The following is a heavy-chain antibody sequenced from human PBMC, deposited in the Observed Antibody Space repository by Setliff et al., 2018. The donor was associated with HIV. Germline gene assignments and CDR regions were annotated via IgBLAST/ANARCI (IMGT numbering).Heavy chain of an antibody. Sequence: AGGSLRLSCAASGFTFSSYEMNWVRQAPGKGLEWVAYISSSDSTVYYIDSVKGRFTIYRHNAENSLFLQMNSLRVEDTAVYYCARDRLPFHDNSHRNYCMDVWGKGTTVTVSS. J-gene: IGHJ6*03. D-gene: IGHD3-9*01. CDR1: GFTFSSYE. CDR2: ISSSDSTV. CDR3: ARDRLPFHDNSHRNYCMDV. V-gene: IGHV3-48*03.